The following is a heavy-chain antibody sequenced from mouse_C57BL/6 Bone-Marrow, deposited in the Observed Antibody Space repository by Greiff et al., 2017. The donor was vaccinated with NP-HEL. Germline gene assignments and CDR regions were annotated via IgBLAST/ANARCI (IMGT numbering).Heavy chain of an antibody. Sequence: QVQLKQSGAELVKPGASVKLSCKASGYTFTSYWMHWVKQRPGQGLEWIGMIHPNSGSTNYNEKFKSKATLTVDKSSSTAYMQLSSLTSEDSAVYYCARQGFITTVVRAYWGQGTLVTVSA. V-gene: IGHV1-64*01. CDR3: ARQGFITTVVRAY. CDR2: IHPNSGST. J-gene: IGHJ3*01. D-gene: IGHD1-1*01. CDR1: GYTFTSYW.